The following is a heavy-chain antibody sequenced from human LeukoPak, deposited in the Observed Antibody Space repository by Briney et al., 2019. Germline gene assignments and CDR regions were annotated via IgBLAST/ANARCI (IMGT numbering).Heavy chain of an antibody. CDR3: ARGLYNWNDDWFDP. D-gene: IGHD1-1*01. Sequence: SETLSLTCTVSGGSISSSSYYWGWIRQPPGKGLEWIGSIYYSGSTNYNPSLKSRVTISVDTSKNQFSLKLSSVTAADTAVYYCARGLYNWNDDWFDPWGQGTLVTVSS. CDR1: GGSISSSSYY. CDR2: IYYSGST. V-gene: IGHV4-39*07. J-gene: IGHJ5*02.